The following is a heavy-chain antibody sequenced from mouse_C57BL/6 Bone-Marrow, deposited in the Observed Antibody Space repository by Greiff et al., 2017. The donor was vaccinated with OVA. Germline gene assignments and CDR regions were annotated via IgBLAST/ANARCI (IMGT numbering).Heavy chain of an antibody. CDR3: ARLYYYGRMDD. Sequence: VKLQESGAELARPGASVKLSCKASGYTFTSYGISWVKQRTGQGLEWIGEIYPRSGNTYYNEKFKGKATLTADKSSSTAYMELRSLTSEDSAVFFCARLYYYGRMDDWGQGTSVTVSS. D-gene: IGHD1-1*01. CDR2: IYPRSGNT. CDR1: GYTFTSYG. V-gene: IGHV1-81*01. J-gene: IGHJ4*01.